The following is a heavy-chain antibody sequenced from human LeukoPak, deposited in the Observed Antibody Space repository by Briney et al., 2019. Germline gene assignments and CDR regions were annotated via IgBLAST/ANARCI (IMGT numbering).Heavy chain of an antibody. CDR2: IKQDGSEK. D-gene: IGHD3-10*01. CDR3: ARDFDYYGSGSKRHYYYYGMDV. Sequence: PGGSLRLSCAASGFTFSSYWMSWVRQAPGKGLEWVANIKQDGSEKYYVDSVKGRFTISRDNAKNSLYLQMNSLRAEDTAVYYCARDFDYYGSGSKRHYYYYGMDVWGQGTTVTVSS. V-gene: IGHV3-7*01. J-gene: IGHJ6*02. CDR1: GFTFSSYW.